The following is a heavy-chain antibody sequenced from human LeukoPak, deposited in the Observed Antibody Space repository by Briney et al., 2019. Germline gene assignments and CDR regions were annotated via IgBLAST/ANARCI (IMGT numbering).Heavy chain of an antibody. CDR1: GYSISSGYY. D-gene: IGHD4-11*01. Sequence: SETLSLTCAVSGYSISSGYYWSWIRQPPGKGLEWIGEINHSGSTNYNPSLKSRVTISVDTSKNQFSLKLSSVTAADTAVYYCARGDDYSNYGPDYWGQGTLVTVSS. J-gene: IGHJ4*02. CDR3: ARGDDYSNYGPDY. CDR2: INHSGST. V-gene: IGHV4-34*01.